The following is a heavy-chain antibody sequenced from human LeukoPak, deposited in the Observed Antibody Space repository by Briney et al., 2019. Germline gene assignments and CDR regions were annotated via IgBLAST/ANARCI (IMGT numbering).Heavy chain of an antibody. CDR1: GYTFTGYY. CDR2: INPNSGGT. V-gene: IGHV1-2*04. Sequence: ASVTVSCKASGYTFTGYYMHWVRQAPGQGLEWMGWINPNSGGTNYAQKFQGWVTMTRDTSISTAYMELSRLRSDDTAVYYCARGADSSSWYSRAHYFDYWGQGTLVTVSS. J-gene: IGHJ4*02. D-gene: IGHD6-13*01. CDR3: ARGADSSSWYSRAHYFDY.